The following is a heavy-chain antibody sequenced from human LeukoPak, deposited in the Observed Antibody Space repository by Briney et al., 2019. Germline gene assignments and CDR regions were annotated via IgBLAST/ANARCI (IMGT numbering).Heavy chain of an antibody. Sequence: GGSLRLSCAASGFTFSDYYMSWIRQAPGKGLEWVATISYDGSNKYYTDSVKGRVTISRDSSKNTVYLQMDSLRAEDTAVYYCARDRRLFGVAISIDFWGQGTLVTVSS. CDR1: GFTFSDYY. V-gene: IGHV3-33*08. CDR3: ARDRRLFGVAISIDF. D-gene: IGHD3-3*01. J-gene: IGHJ4*02. CDR2: ISYDGSNK.